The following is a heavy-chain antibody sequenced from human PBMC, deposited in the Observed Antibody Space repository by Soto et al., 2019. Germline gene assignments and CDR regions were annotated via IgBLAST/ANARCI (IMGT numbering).Heavy chain of an antibody. V-gene: IGHV4-39*01. CDR3: ARHVNGNDFWSGYYAGGKNWFDP. J-gene: IGHJ5*02. CDR2: IYYSGST. Sequence: PSETLSLTCTVSGCSSGGSSYCWGWISKPPGKGLEWIGSIYYSGSTYYNPSLKSRVTISVDTSKNQFSLKLSSVTAADTAVYYCARHVNGNDFWSGYYAGGKNWFDPWGQGTLVTVSS. CDR1: GCSSGGSSYC. D-gene: IGHD3-3*01.